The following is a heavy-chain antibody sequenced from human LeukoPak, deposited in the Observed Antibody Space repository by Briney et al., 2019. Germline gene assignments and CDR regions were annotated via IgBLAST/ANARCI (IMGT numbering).Heavy chain of an antibody. J-gene: IGHJ4*02. CDR2: IYYSGST. CDR1: GGSISSGGYY. D-gene: IGHD3-22*01. Sequence: SETLSLTCAVPGGSISSGGYYWSWIRQHPGKGLEWIGYIYYSGSTYYNPSLKSRVTISVDTSKNQFSLKLSSVTAADTAVYYCARVKVYDSSGYYYVDYWGQGTLVTVSS. CDR3: ARVKVYDSSGYYYVDY. V-gene: IGHV4-31*11.